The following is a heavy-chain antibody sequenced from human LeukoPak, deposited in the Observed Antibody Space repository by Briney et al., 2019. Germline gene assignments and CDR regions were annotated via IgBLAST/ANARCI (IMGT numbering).Heavy chain of an antibody. CDR3: AKACFQISGGSSYGGFDY. V-gene: IGHV3-23*01. CDR1: GFTFRSYA. Sequence: GGSLRLSCAASGFTFRSYAMSWVRQAPGKGLEWVSPISGSGGSTYYADSVKGRFTISRDNSKNTLYLQMNSLRAEDTAVYYCAKACFQISGGSSYGGFDYWGQGTLVTVSS. J-gene: IGHJ4*02. D-gene: IGHD2-15*01. CDR2: ISGSGGST.